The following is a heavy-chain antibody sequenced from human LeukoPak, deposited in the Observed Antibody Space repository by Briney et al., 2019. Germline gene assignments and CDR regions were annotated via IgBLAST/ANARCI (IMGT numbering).Heavy chain of an antibody. D-gene: IGHD1-1*01. CDR2: IGTASDT. J-gene: IGHJ6*03. CDR3: ARGPPRGKYYYMDV. CDR1: GFTFSSFD. V-gene: IGHV3-13*01. Sequence: GGSLRLSCAASGFTFSSFDMHWVRQPKGQGMEWASTIGTASDTYYPGSVVGRFTLSRDNAKNSLYLQMNSLTAGDTAVYYCARGPPRGKYYYMDVWGKGTTVTVSS.